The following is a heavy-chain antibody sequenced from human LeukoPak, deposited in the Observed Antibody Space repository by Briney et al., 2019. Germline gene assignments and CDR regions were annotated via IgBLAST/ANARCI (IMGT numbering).Heavy chain of an antibody. D-gene: IGHD6-19*01. CDR1: GGSISNSNW. Sequence: SGTLSLTCAVSGGSISNSNWWSWARQPPGKGLEWIGEIYHSGSTNFNPSLKSRVTISVDKSINHFSLKLTSVTAADTAVYFCASSGWSHDAFDFWGQGTMVTVSS. V-gene: IGHV4-4*02. CDR2: IYHSGST. J-gene: IGHJ3*01. CDR3: ASSGWSHDAFDF.